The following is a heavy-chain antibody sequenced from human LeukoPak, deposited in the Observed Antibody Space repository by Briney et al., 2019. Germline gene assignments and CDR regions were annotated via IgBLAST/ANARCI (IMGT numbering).Heavy chain of an antibody. V-gene: IGHV3-53*01. D-gene: IGHD2-21*01. CDR3: VSDILRNFDY. J-gene: IGHJ4*02. CDR2: IYSGGST. Sequence: PGGSLRLSCAASGFTVNNNYMSWVRQAPGKGLEWVLIIYSGGSTKYADSVKGRFTISRDTSKNTLYLQMNSLSAEDSAVYYCVSDILRNFDYWGQGTLVTVSS. CDR1: GFTVNNNY.